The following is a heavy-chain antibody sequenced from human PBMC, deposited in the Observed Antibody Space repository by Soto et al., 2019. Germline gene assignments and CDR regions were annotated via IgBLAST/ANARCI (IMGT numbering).Heavy chain of an antibody. J-gene: IGHJ4*02. CDR1: GYTFTGYS. D-gene: IGHD2-2*01. CDR3: ARGEGRVAMPSGY. Sequence: ASVKVSCKASGYTFTGYSMHWVLQAPGQGLEWMGWINPNSGDTHYAQNFQGWVTMTRDTSISTAYMELSRLRSDDTAVYYCARGEGRVAMPSGYWGQGTLVTVSS. CDR2: INPNSGDT. V-gene: IGHV1-2*04.